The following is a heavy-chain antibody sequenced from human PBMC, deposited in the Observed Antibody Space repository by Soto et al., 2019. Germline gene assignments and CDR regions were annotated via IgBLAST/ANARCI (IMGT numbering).Heavy chain of an antibody. D-gene: IGHD3-22*01. J-gene: IGHJ4*02. V-gene: IGHV1-46*01. Sequence: QVQVVQSGAEVKKPGASVKVSCKASGYTFTSYYIHWVRLAPGQGLEWMGIISPNTGSASYAQRFQDRVIMTRDTSTSTVYMELSSLRSEDTAVYYCARDRRDSSGYTSADYWGQGTLVTVSS. CDR2: ISPNTGSA. CDR1: GYTFTSYY. CDR3: ARDRRDSSGYTSADY.